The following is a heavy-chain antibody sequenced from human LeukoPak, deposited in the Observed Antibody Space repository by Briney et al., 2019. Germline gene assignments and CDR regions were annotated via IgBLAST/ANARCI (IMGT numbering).Heavy chain of an antibody. D-gene: IGHD6-13*01. CDR1: GGSFSGYY. CDR3: ARDLGYSSSWYGSYYYYYYMDV. CDR2: INHSGST. J-gene: IGHJ6*03. Sequence: KPSETLSLTCAVYGGSFSGYYWSWIRQPPGKGLEWIGEINHSGSTNYNPSLKSRVTISVDTSKNQFSLKLSSVTAADTAVYYCARDLGYSSSWYGSYYYYYYMDVWGKGTTVTISS. V-gene: IGHV4-34*01.